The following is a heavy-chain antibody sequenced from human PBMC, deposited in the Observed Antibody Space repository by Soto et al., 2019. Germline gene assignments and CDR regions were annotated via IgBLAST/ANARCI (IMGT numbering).Heavy chain of an antibody. J-gene: IGHJ6*02. CDR2: IPDNGDNI. Sequence: PGGSLRLSCAASGFTFSSYAMHWVRQAPGKGLEWMAVIPDNGDNIHYADSVKGRFTISRDNSKNTLYLQMNSLRVEDTAIYYCARDILEVTPGKDVWGQGTTVTVSS. CDR1: GFTFSSYA. V-gene: IGHV3-30-3*01. D-gene: IGHD2-21*02. CDR3: ARDILEVTPGKDV.